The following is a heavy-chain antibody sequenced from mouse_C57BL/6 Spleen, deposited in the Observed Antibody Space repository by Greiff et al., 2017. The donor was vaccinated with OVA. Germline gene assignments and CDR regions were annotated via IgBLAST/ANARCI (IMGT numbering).Heavy chain of an antibody. Sequence: EVKPVESGGGLVKPGGSLKLSCAASGFTFSSYTMSWVRQTPEKRLEWVATISGGGGNTYYPDSVKGRFTISRDNAKNTLYLQMSSLRSEDTALYYCARSPHWDVWYFDVWGTGTTVTVSS. CDR1: GFTFSSYT. CDR2: ISGGGGNT. V-gene: IGHV5-9*01. D-gene: IGHD4-1*01. J-gene: IGHJ1*03. CDR3: ARSPHWDVWYFDV.